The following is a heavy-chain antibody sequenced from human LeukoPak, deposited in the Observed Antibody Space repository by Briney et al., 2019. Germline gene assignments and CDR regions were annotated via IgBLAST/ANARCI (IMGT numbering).Heavy chain of an antibody. CDR3: AKSPAGYCSSTSCLARSFDP. V-gene: IGHV3-30*18. D-gene: IGHD2-2*01. CDR1: GFTFSSYG. CDR2: ISYDGSNK. Sequence: GGSLRLSCAASGFTFSSYGMHWVRQAPGQGLEGVAVISYDGSNKYYAASVKGRFTISRDNSKNTLYLQMNSLRAEDTAVYYCAKSPAGYCSSTSCLARSFDPWGQGTLVTVSS. J-gene: IGHJ5*02.